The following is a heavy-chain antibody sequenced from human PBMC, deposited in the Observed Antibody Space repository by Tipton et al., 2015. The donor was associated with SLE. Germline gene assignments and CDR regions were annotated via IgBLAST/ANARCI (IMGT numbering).Heavy chain of an antibody. CDR1: GVTISSNF. V-gene: IGHV3-66*01. Sequence: SLRFSCAASGVTISSNFMSWVRQAPGKGLEWVSVFFGADSTYYADSVKGRFIVSRDSSKNTLFLQMNSLRAEDTAVYYCARGPVSGRRYFDFWGQGTLVTVSS. CDR2: FFGADST. J-gene: IGHJ4*02. D-gene: IGHD6-19*01. CDR3: ARGPVSGRRYFDF.